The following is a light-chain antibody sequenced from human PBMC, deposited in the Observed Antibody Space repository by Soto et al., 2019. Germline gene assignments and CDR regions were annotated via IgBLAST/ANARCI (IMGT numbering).Light chain of an antibody. J-gene: IGKJ1*01. Sequence: DIVMTQSPDSLAVSLGERATINCKSSQSVLYSSNNRNYLAWYQQKPGQSPNLLIYWASTRESGVPDRFSGSGSGTDFTLTISSLQAEDVAVYYCQQYYSIPPTFGQGTK. V-gene: IGKV4-1*01. CDR2: WAS. CDR1: QSVLYSSNNRNY. CDR3: QQYYSIPPT.